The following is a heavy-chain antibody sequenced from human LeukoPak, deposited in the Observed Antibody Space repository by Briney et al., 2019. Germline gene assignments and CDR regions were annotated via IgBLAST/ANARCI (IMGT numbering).Heavy chain of an antibody. J-gene: IGHJ5*02. CDR2: IYYSGST. Sequence: SETLSLTCTVSGGSISSSSYYWGWIRQPPGKGLEWIGSIYYSGSTYYNPSLKSRVTISVDTSKNQFSLKLSSVTAADTAVYYCARRPVDCSSTSCYEGGWFDPWGQGTLVTVSS. D-gene: IGHD2-2*01. V-gene: IGHV4-39*01. CDR3: ARRPVDCSSTSCYEGGWFDP. CDR1: GGSISSSSYY.